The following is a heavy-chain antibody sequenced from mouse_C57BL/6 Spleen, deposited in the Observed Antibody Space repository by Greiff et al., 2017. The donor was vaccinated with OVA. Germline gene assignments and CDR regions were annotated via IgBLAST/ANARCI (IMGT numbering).Heavy chain of an antibody. CDR2: IYPGSGNT. J-gene: IGHJ1*03. CDR1: GYTFTDYY. V-gene: IGHV1-76*01. CDR3: ARHYDYDDWYFDV. Sequence: VQVQQSGAELVRPGASVKLSCKASGYTFTDYYINWVKQRPGQGLEWIARIYPGSGNTYYNEKFKGKATLTAEKSSSTAYMQLSSLTSEDSAVYFCARHYDYDDWYFDVWGTGTTVTVSS. D-gene: IGHD2-4*01.